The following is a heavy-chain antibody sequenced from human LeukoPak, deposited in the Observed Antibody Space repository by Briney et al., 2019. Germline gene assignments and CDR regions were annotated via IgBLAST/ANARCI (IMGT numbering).Heavy chain of an antibody. D-gene: IGHD2-2*01. V-gene: IGHV3-30*02. Sequence: GGSLRLSCAASGFTFSSYGMHWVRQAPGKGLEWVAVIWYGGSNKYYAGSVKGRFTISRDNSKNTLYLQMNSLRAEDTAVYYCAKGATYCSSTSCPTPFDYWGQGTLVTVSS. CDR1: GFTFSSYG. J-gene: IGHJ4*01. CDR3: AKGATYCSSTSCPTPFDY. CDR2: IWYGGSNK.